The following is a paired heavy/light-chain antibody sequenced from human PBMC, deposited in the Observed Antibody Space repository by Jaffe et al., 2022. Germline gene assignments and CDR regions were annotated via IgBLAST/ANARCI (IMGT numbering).Heavy chain of an antibody. CDR3: AKDSVRYYDFLIGYYKNGYYFDY. Sequence: EVQLVESGGVVVQPGGSLRLSCAASGFTFNDYSMHWVRQAPGKALEWVSLVTWDGATTYYADSVKGRFTISRDNNKNSLYLQMNSLRVEDTAVYYCAKDSVRYYDFLIGYYKNGYYFDYWGQGALVTVSS. CDR2: VTWDGATT. V-gene: IGHV3-43D*04. J-gene: IGHJ4*02. CDR1: GFTFNDYS. D-gene: IGHD3-9*01.
Light chain of an antibody. V-gene: IGKV3-11*01. CDR1: QSVSGF. Sequence: EIVLTQSPATLSLSPGERATLSCRASQSVSGFLAWYQQKPGQAPRLLIYDASHRATGIPARFSGSGSGTDFTLTISSLEPEDFAVYYCQQRNNWPPITFGGGTKVEIK. J-gene: IGKJ4*01. CDR2: DAS. CDR3: QQRNNWPPIT.